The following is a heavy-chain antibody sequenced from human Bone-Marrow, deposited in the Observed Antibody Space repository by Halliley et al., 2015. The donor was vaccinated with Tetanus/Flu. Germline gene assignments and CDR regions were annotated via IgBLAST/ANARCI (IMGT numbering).Heavy chain of an antibody. CDR3: ARERGGGAWSPHRHARNWFDP. J-gene: IGHJ5*02. V-gene: IGHV3-21*01. D-gene: IGHD6-19*01. Sequence: SLRLSCAGSGFTFSAYSMNWVRQAPGKGLEWVASISSSSNYIYYADSVKGRFTVSRENAKSSLYLEMNSLRAEDTGIYYCARERGGGAWSPHRHARNWFDPWGQGTLVPVSS. CDR1: GFTFSAYS. CDR2: ISSSSNYI.